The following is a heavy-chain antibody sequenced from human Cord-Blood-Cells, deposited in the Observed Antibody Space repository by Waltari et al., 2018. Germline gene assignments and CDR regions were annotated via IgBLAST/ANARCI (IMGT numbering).Heavy chain of an antibody. CDR2: ISAYNGNT. V-gene: IGHV1-18*04. J-gene: IGHJ4*02. D-gene: IGHD3-3*01. CDR3: ASTPERNYDFWSGYYY. Sequence: QVQLVQSGAEVKKPGASVKVSCKASGYTFTSYGISWVRQAPGQGLEWMGWISAYNGNTNYAQKLQGRVTMTTDTSTSTAYMELRSLRSDDTAVYYCASTPERNYDFWSGYYYWGQGTLVTVSS. CDR1: GYTFTSYG.